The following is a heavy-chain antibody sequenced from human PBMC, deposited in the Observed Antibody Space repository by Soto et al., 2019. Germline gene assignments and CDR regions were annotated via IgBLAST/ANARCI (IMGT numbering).Heavy chain of an antibody. Sequence: PGGSLRLSCAASGFTFSSYAMSWVRQAPGKGLEWVSAISGSGGSTYYADSVKGRFTISRDNSKNTLYLQMNSLRAEDTAVYYCAKVVDFWSGYPTFNWFDPWGQGTLVTVSS. CDR2: ISGSGGST. D-gene: IGHD3-3*01. V-gene: IGHV3-23*01. J-gene: IGHJ5*02. CDR1: GFTFSSYA. CDR3: AKVVDFWSGYPTFNWFDP.